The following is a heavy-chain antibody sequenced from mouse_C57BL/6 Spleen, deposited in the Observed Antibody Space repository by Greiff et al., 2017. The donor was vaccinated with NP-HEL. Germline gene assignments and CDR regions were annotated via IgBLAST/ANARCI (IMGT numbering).Heavy chain of an antibody. Sequence: EVQLQQSGPELVKPGASVKISCKASGYTFTDYYMNWVKQSHGKSLEWIGDINPNNGGTSYNQKFKGKATLTVDKSSSTAYMELRSLTSEDSAVYYCAREGWDYWGQGTSVTVSS. CDR1: GYTFTDYY. J-gene: IGHJ4*01. CDR2: INPNNGGT. V-gene: IGHV1-26*01. CDR3: AREGWDY.